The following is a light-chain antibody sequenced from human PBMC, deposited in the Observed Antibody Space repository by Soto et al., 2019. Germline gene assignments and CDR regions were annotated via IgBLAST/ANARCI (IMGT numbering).Light chain of an antibody. Sequence: SYELTQPPSVSVTPGKTARLTCGGNNIGDKSVHWYQQKPGQAPVLVIYYDIDRPSGIPERFSGSNSGNTATLTINSVEAGDEADYYCHVWDSSSDHRGVVFGGGTKLTVL. V-gene: IGLV3-21*04. J-gene: IGLJ2*01. CDR1: NIGDKS. CDR3: HVWDSSSDHRGVV. CDR2: YDI.